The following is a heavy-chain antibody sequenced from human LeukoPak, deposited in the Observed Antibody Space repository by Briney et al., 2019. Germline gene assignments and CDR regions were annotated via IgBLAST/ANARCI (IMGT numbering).Heavy chain of an antibody. D-gene: IGHD2-15*01. CDR2: IYYSGST. CDR1: GGSISSYY. Sequence: PSETLSLTCTVSGGSISSYYWSWIRQPPGKGLEWIGYIYYSGSTNYNPSLKSRVTISVDTSKNQFSLKLSSVTAADTAVYYCARLGRVVVAAAYRFDYWVHATLVTDSS. V-gene: IGHV4-59*01. J-gene: IGHJ4*01. CDR3: ARLGRVVVAAAYRFDY.